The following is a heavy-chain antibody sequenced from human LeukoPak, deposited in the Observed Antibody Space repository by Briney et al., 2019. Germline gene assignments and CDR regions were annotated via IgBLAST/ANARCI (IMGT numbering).Heavy chain of an antibody. D-gene: IGHD2-21*01. V-gene: IGHV3-66*01. Sequence: GGSLRLSCAASGFTVSNYYMNWVRQAPGKGLEWVSVVYSGGSTNYADSVRGRFTISRDNSKNTLYLQMNSLRAEDAAVYYCAKAPVTTCSGAYCYPFDYWGQGTLVTVSS. CDR2: VYSGGST. CDR1: GFTVSNYY. J-gene: IGHJ4*02. CDR3: AKAPVTTCSGAYCYPFDY.